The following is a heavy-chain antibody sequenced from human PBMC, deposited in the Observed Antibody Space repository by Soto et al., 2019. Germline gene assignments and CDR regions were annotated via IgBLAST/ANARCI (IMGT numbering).Heavy chain of an antibody. V-gene: IGHV4-59*01. Sequence: SETLSLTCTVSGGSISSYYWSWIRQPPGKGLEWIGYIYYSGSTNYNPSLKSRVTISVDTSKNQFSLKLSSVTAADTSVYYCARYRGRYSSSYTNYYYYGMDVWGQGTTVTASS. J-gene: IGHJ6*02. CDR3: ARYRGRYSSSYTNYYYYGMDV. CDR2: IYYSGST. CDR1: GGSISSYY. D-gene: IGHD6-13*01.